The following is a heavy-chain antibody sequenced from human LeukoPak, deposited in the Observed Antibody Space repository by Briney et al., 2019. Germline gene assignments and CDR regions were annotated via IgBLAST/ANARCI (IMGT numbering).Heavy chain of an antibody. J-gene: IGHJ5*02. D-gene: IGHD3-10*01. V-gene: IGHV4-34*01. Sequence: SETLSLTCAVYGESFSDYYWSWIRQPPGKGLEWLGEINHSGSTNYNPSLKSRVTISVDTSKNQFSLKLSSVTAADTAVYYCARGGYYGLGNDFRFDPWGQGTLVTVSS. CDR3: ARGGYYGLGNDFRFDP. CDR1: GESFSDYY. CDR2: INHSGST.